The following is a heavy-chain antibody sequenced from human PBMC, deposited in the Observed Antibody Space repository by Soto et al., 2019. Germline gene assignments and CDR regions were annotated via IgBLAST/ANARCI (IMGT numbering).Heavy chain of an antibody. J-gene: IGHJ5*02. CDR2: INPAGTIT. CDR1: GFPFSHYW. CDR3: TSDTFGVRDT. D-gene: IGHD3-3*01. V-gene: IGHV3-74*01. Sequence: MQIVESGGGSVQPGGSLRLSCAASGFPFSHYWMHWIRQTQGKGLVWVSRINPAGTITNYAASVEGRFTISRDNADSAWFLQINSLSAEDTAIYYCTSDTFGVRDTWGQGPLVTVSS.